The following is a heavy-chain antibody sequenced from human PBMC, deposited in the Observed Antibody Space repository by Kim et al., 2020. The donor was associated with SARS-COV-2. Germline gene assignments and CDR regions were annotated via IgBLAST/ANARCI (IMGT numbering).Heavy chain of an antibody. Sequence: YTPSLESRVTISVDTSTNQFSLKLSSETAADTAVYYCAGDLVYAAAASAVWGQGTLVTVSS. J-gene: IGHJ4*02. V-gene: IGHV4-34*01. CDR3: AGDLVYAAAASAV. D-gene: IGHD2-2*01.